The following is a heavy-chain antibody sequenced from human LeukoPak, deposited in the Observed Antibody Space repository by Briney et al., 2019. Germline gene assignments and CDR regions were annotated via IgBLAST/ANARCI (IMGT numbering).Heavy chain of an antibody. Sequence: ASVKVSCKDSGYTFTGYYMHWVRQAPGQGLEWMGWINPNSGGTNYAQKFQGWVTMTRDTSISTAYMELSRLRSEDTAVYYCARGGSLAVAPHQYYFDYWGQGTLVTVSS. V-gene: IGHV1-2*04. CDR2: INPNSGGT. CDR1: GYTFTGYY. CDR3: ARGGSLAVAPHQYYFDY. J-gene: IGHJ4*02. D-gene: IGHD6-19*01.